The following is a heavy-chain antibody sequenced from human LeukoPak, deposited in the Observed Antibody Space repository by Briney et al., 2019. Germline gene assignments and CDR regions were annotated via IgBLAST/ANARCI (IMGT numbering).Heavy chain of an antibody. D-gene: IGHD1-1*01. J-gene: IGHJ4*02. V-gene: IGHV3-23*01. Sequence: GGSLRLSCAASGFTFSTYAMSWVRQAPGKGLEWVSTITSSGGNTYYADSVKGRFTISRDNSKNTLHLQMNSLRAEDTAIYYCATRGTTATKYFEYWGQGTLVTVSS. CDR2: ITSSGGNT. CDR1: GFTFSTYA. CDR3: ATRGTTATKYFEY.